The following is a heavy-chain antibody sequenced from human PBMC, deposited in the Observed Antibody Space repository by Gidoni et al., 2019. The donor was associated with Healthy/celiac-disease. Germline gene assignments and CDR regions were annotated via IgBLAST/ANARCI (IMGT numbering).Heavy chain of an antibody. V-gene: IGHV3-23*01. Sequence: EVQLLESGGGLVQPGASLRLSCAASGFTSSSYAMSWVRQAPGKGLEWVSAISGSGGSTYYADSVKGRFTISRDNSKNTLYLQMNSLRAEDTAVYYCAKAYIVVVPADYYGMDVWGQGTTVTVSS. CDR1: GFTSSSYA. CDR2: ISGSGGST. D-gene: IGHD2-2*01. CDR3: AKAYIVVVPADYYGMDV. J-gene: IGHJ6*02.